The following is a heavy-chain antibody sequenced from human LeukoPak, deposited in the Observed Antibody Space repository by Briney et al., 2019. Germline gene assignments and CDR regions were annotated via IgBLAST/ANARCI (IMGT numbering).Heavy chain of an antibody. Sequence: GASVKVSCKASGYTFTGYYMHWVRQAPGQGLEWMGRINPNSGGTNYAQKFQGRVTMTRDTSISTAYMELSRLRSDDTAVYYCARVSSGWYLSGLVNFDYWGQGTLVTVSS. CDR3: ARVSSGWYLSGLVNFDY. D-gene: IGHD6-19*01. CDR2: INPNSGGT. V-gene: IGHV1-2*06. CDR1: GYTFTGYY. J-gene: IGHJ4*02.